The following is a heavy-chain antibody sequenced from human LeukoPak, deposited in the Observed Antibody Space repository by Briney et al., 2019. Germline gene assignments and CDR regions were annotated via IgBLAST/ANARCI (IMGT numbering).Heavy chain of an antibody. CDR3: AKSGWDPYYFDY. Sequence: GGSLRLSCAASGFTFSSYNMHWVRQAPGMGLEWVSSISSSSNYIYYADSVKGRFTISRDNAKNSLCLQMNSLRAEDTAVYYCAKSGWDPYYFDYWGQGTLVTVSS. V-gene: IGHV3-21*01. J-gene: IGHJ4*02. D-gene: IGHD6-19*01. CDR2: ISSSSNYI. CDR1: GFTFSSYN.